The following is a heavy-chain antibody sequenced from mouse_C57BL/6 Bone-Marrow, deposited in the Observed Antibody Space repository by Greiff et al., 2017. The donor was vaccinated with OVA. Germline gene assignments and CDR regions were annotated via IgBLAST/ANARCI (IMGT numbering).Heavy chain of an antibody. J-gene: IGHJ4*01. Sequence: EVQLVESGGGLVQPGGSLKLSCAASGFTFSDFYMYWIRQTPEKRLEWVAYISNGGGSTYYPDTVKGRFTISRDNAKNTLYLQMSRLKSEDTALYYCARRDAMDYGGQGTAVTVSS. CDR1: GFTFSDFY. V-gene: IGHV5-12*01. CDR3: ARRDAMDY. CDR2: ISNGGGST.